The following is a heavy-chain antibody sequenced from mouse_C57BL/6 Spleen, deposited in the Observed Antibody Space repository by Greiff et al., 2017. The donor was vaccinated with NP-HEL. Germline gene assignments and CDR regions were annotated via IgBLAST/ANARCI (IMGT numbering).Heavy chain of an antibody. D-gene: IGHD3-2*02. J-gene: IGHJ4*01. Sequence: QQPGAELVRPGSSVKLSCKASGYTFTSYWMHWVKQRPIQGLEWIGNIDPSDSETHYNQKFKDKATLTVDKSSSTAYMQLSSLTSEDSAVYYCASSGYAMDYWGQGTSVTVSS. CDR3: ASSGYAMDY. V-gene: IGHV1-52*01. CDR1: GYTFTSYW. CDR2: IDPSDSET.